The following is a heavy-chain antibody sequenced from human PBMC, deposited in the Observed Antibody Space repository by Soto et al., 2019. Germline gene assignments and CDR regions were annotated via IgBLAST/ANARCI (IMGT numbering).Heavy chain of an antibody. CDR3: ATSSYYYYGMDV. J-gene: IGHJ6*02. Sequence: QVQLQESGPGLVKPSETLSLTCTASGGSISSYYWSWIRQPPGKGLEWIGYIYYSGSTNYNTSLKSRVTISVDTSKNQFSLKLSSVTAADTAVYYCATSSYYYYGMDVWGQGTTVTVSS. V-gene: IGHV4-59*01. CDR1: GGSISSYY. CDR2: IYYSGST.